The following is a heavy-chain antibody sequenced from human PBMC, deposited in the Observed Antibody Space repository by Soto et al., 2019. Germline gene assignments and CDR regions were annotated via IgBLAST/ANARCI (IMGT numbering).Heavy chain of an antibody. CDR1: GGSVSNDNFY. Sequence: SETLSLTCTVSGGSVSNDNFYWSWIRQPPGKGLEWSGYVHSSGITNYNPSLKRRVTISVDTSRNQFSLRLSSVTAADTAVSYCERGLTIGQLPSPFDHWGQGTLVTVSS. V-gene: IGHV4-61*01. CDR2: VHSSGIT. D-gene: IGHD2-15*01. CDR3: ERGLTIGQLPSPFDH. J-gene: IGHJ5*02.